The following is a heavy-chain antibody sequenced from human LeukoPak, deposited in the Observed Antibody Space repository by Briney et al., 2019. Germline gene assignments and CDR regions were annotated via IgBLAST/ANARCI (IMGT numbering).Heavy chain of an antibody. CDR2: IKQDGSEK. V-gene: IGHV3-7*04. CDR3: ARSRGLDY. D-gene: IGHD3-16*01. J-gene: IGHJ4*02. CDR1: GFTLSTYW. Sequence: PGGSLRLSCAASGFTLSTYWMTWVRQAPGKGLEWVANIKQDGSEKYYVDSVKGRFTISGDNAKNSLYLQMNSLRDEDTAIYYCARSRGLDYWGQGTLVTVSS.